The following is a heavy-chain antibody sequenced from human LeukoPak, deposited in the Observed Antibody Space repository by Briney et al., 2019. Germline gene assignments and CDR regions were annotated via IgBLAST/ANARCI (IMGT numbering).Heavy chain of an antibody. D-gene: IGHD3-9*01. Sequence: GGSLRLSCAASGFTFSSYDMSWVRQAPGKGLEWVSAISGSGGSTYYADSVKGRFTISRDNAKNSLYLQMNSLRAEDTAVYYCARDMGIVTGYYVDYWGQGTLVTVSS. CDR1: GFTFSSYD. CDR2: ISGSGGST. V-gene: IGHV3-23*01. CDR3: ARDMGIVTGYYVDY. J-gene: IGHJ4*02.